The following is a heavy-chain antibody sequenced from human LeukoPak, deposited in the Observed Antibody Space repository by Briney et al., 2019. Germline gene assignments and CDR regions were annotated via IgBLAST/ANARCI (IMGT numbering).Heavy chain of an antibody. V-gene: IGHV3-11*05. CDR3: ARVRSSGSPLDY. Sequence: GGSLRLSCAASGFTFSDYYMSWIRQALGKGLEWVSYISKSGTSTKYADSVKGRFSISRDNAKQSLYLQLTSLTAEDTAVYYCARVRSSGSPLDYWGQGTLVTVSS. J-gene: IGHJ4*02. CDR2: ISKSGTST. D-gene: IGHD3-10*01. CDR1: GFTFSDYY.